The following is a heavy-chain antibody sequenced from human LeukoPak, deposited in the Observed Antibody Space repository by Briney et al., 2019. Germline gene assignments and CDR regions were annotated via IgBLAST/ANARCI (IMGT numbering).Heavy chain of an antibody. Sequence: GSLRLSCAASGFTFNNYWMHWVRQAPGKGLEWIGYIHYSGSTNYNPSLKSRVTISVDTSKNQFSLKLSSVTAADTAVYYCARGGYYTTSSYDYWGQGALVTVSS. V-gene: IGHV4-59*01. J-gene: IGHJ4*02. CDR3: ARGGYYTTSSYDY. D-gene: IGHD1-26*01. CDR1: GFTFNNYW. CDR2: IHYSGST.